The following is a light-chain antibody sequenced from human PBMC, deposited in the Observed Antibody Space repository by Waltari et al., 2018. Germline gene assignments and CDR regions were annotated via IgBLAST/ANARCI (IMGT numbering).Light chain of an antibody. Sequence: SYVLTQPHSVSVAPGQTARITCGGANIEANSVHWYQQKPGQAPVVVVFDDSDRPSGIPERFSGANSGNTATLTISRVEGGDEADYFCQVWDSSGDLLVIFGGGTKLTVL. CDR1: NIEANS. V-gene: IGLV3-21*02. CDR3: QVWDSSGDLLVI. CDR2: DDS. J-gene: IGLJ2*01.